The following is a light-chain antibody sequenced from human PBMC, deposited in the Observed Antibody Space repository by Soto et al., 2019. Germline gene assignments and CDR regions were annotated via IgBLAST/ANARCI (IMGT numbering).Light chain of an antibody. V-gene: IGLV1-47*01. J-gene: IGLJ3*02. CDR2: AND. CDR1: SSNIGNSY. Sequence: QSVLTQPPSASGTPGQRVTISCSGSSSNIGNSYVYWYQHLPGMAPKFLIYANDQRPSGVPDRFSASKSGTSASLAISGLRSEDEADYYCAAWDDSLDSRVFGGGTKLTVL. CDR3: AAWDDSLDSRV.